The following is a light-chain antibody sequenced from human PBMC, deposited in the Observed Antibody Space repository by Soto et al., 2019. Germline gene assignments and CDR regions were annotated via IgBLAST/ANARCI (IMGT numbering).Light chain of an antibody. J-gene: IGKJ2*01. CDR3: QKYDTYPLT. CDR2: KAS. V-gene: IGKV1-5*03. Sequence: DIQMTQSPSTLSASVGDRVIITCRASQSITNWLAWYQQKPGKAPKLLISKASILESGVPSRFSGSGSGTEFTLTISSLQPEDVAVYYCQKYDTYPLTFGKGTKLESK. CDR1: QSITNW.